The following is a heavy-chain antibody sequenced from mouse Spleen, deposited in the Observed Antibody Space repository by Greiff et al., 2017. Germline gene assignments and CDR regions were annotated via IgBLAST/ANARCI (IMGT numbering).Heavy chain of an antibody. CDR1: GYSFTGYY. V-gene: IGHV1-31*01. D-gene: IGHD1-1*01. CDR3: ARGIYYYGSSPLDY. Sequence: EVQRVESGPELVKPGASVKISCKASGYSFTGYYMHWVKQSHGNILDWIGYIYPYNGVSSYNQKFKGKATLTVDKSSSTAYMELRSLTSEDSAVYYCARGIYYYGSSPLDYWGQGTTLTVSS. CDR2: IYPYNGVS. J-gene: IGHJ2*01.